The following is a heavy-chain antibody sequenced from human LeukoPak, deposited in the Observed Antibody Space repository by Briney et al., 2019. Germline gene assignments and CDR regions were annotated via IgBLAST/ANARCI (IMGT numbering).Heavy chain of an antibody. CDR3: PSPFYYDRGIDP. CDR1: GGSISSGDYY. CDR2: MYYSGST. D-gene: IGHD3-22*01. J-gene: IGHJ5*02. Sequence: PSETLSLTCTVSGGSISSGDYYWSWIRQPPGKGLEWIAYMYYSGSTYYNPSLKSRVTMSADTSKNQLSLKLSSVTAADTAVYFWPSPFYYDRGIDPGGKEFWVTFPS. V-gene: IGHV4-30-4*01.